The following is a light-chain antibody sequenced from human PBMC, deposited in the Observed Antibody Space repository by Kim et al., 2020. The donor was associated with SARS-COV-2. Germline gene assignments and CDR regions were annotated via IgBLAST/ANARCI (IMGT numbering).Light chain of an antibody. V-gene: IGLV8-61*01. CDR1: SGSVSPSYY. Sequence: QTVVTQEPSFSVSPGGTVTLTCGLNSGSVSPSYYPSWYQQTPGQSPRTLIYSTNTRSSGVPDRFSGSILGNKAALTITGAQADDDSDYYCVLYMGSGIWMFGGGTQLTFL. CDR3: VLYMGSGIWM. J-gene: IGLJ3*02. CDR2: STN.